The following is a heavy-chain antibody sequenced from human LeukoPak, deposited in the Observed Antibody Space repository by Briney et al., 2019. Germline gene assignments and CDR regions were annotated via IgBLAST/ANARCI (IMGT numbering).Heavy chain of an antibody. CDR2: IYHSGGT. CDR3: ARAILGSSVLDY. J-gene: IGHJ4*02. D-gene: IGHD6-13*01. V-gene: IGHV4-38-2*02. CDR1: GGSISSYY. Sequence: SETLSLTCTVSGGSISSYYWGWIRQPPGKGLEWIGSIYHSGGTYYNPSLKSRVTISVDTSKNQFSLKLSSVTAADTAVYYCARAILGSSVLDYWGQGTLVTVSS.